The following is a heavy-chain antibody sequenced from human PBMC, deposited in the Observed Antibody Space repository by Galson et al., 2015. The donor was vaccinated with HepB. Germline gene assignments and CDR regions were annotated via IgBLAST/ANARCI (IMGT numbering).Heavy chain of an antibody. V-gene: IGHV3-30-3*01. CDR1: GFTFPTSA. CDR3: ARNVPPDYDSSDYDPCGMDV. J-gene: IGHJ6*04. CDR2: TSKDGSNK. D-gene: IGHD3-22*01. Sequence: SLRLSCAASGFTFPTSAMHWVRQAPGRGLEWVAFTSKDGSNKFYADSVKGRFTISRDNSKNTVSLQMNSLRAEDTAVYYCARNVPPDYDSSDYDPCGMDVWAKGTTVTVSS.